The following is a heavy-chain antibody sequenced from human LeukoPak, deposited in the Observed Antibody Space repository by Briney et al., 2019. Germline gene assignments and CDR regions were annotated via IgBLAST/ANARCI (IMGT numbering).Heavy chain of an antibody. CDR3: ARDGYYCSSTSCYGYFDY. V-gene: IGHV1-18*01. CDR1: GYTLTNYW. D-gene: IGHD2-2*01. CDR2: ISAYNGNT. Sequence: ASVKVSCKDSGYTLTNYWISWVRQAPGQGLEWIGWISAYNGNTNYAQKLQGRVTMTTDTSTSTAYMELRSLRSDDTAVYYCARDGYYCSSTSCYGYFDYWGQGTLVTVSS. J-gene: IGHJ4*02.